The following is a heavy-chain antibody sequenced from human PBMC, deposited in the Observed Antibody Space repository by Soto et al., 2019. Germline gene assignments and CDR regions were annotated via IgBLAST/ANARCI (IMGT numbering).Heavy chain of an antibody. V-gene: IGHV3-11*05. CDR2: IRSSSTYI. D-gene: IGHD6-19*01. J-gene: IGHJ4*02. Sequence: QVLLVESGGGLVKPGGSLRLSCADSGFTLRDHDMTWVRQAPGKGLEWVSYIRSSSTYINYADSVKGRFTISRDNAQNSLYLQMNSLRVDDTAVYYCARVTKYSSGIDYWGQGTLVTVSS. CDR1: GFTLRDHD. CDR3: ARVTKYSSGIDY.